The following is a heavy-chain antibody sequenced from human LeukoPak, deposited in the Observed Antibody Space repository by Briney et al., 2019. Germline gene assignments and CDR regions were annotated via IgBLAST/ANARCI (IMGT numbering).Heavy chain of an antibody. CDR1: GGTFSSYA. CDR3: ASLQGGYCSSTSCPEIDY. J-gene: IGHJ4*02. Sequence: SVKVSCKASGGTFSSYAISWVRQTPGQGLEWMGGIIPIFGTANYAQKFQGRVTITADKSTSTAYMELSSLRSEDTAVYYCASLQGGYCSSTSCPEIDYWGQGTLVTVSS. CDR2: IIPIFGTA. V-gene: IGHV1-69*06. D-gene: IGHD2-2*01.